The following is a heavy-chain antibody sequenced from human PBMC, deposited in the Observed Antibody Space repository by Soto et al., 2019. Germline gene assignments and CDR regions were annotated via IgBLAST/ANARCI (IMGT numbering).Heavy chain of an antibody. D-gene: IGHD3-10*01. Sequence: QVQLVQSGAEVKKPGSSVKVSCKTSGVSFNNNGIGWVRQAPGHGLEWMGGVSPPFRTSNYARKFQGRISITADASTGTVNVELSRLTSEDTAQYYCARVLYYGSGSYAPYGMDVWGQGTTVTVSS. CDR2: VSPPFRTS. CDR3: ARVLYYGSGSYAPYGMDV. J-gene: IGHJ6*02. CDR1: GVSFNNNG. V-gene: IGHV1-69*01.